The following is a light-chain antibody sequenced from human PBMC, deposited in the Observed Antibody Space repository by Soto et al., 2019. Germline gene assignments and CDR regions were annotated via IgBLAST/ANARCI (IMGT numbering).Light chain of an antibody. Sequence: QSALTQPASVSGSPGQSITISCTGTYSDVGGYNRVSWYQHHPGKAPKMLIFEVSTRPSGISDRFSGSKSGDTASLTISGLQAEDEADYYCSSYTSSSTRVFGTGTKLTVL. J-gene: IGLJ1*01. V-gene: IGLV2-14*01. CDR3: SSYTSSSTRV. CDR1: YSDVGGYNR. CDR2: EVS.